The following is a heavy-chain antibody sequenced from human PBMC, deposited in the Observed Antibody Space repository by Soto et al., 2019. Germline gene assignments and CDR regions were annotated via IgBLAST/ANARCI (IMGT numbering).Heavy chain of an antibody. J-gene: IGHJ3*02. D-gene: IGHD3-3*01. CDR1: GYPVTAYY. CDR2: INPATGTA. Sequence: QLHLVQSGAVVKKPGASVTVSCSASGYPVTAYYMHWVRQAPGRGLEWMGGINPATGTAKYTQTFQGRVTMTRETSTSTVFMELSGLTSDDTAVFYCARGGGVGVAGSAAFDMWGQGTLVTVSS. V-gene: IGHV1-2*02. CDR3: ARGGGVGVAGSAAFDM.